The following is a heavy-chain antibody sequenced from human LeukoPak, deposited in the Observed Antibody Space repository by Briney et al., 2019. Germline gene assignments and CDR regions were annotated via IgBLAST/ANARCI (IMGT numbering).Heavy chain of an antibody. J-gene: IGHJ6*03. CDR2: ISGSGGST. D-gene: IGHD2-21*01. Sequence: GGSLRLSCAATGFTFNTFAMHWVRQAPGKGLEWVSAISGSGGSTYYADSVKGRFTISRDNSKNTLYLQMNSLRAEDTAVYYCAKEGGGTYSSYYYYYMDVWGKGTTVTISS. CDR1: GFTFNTFA. V-gene: IGHV3-23*01. CDR3: AKEGGGTYSSYYYYYMDV.